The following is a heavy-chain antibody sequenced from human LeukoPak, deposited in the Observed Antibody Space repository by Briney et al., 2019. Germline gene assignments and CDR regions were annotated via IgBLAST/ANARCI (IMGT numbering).Heavy chain of an antibody. D-gene: IGHD3-3*01. CDR3: ARGRIWSGY. V-gene: IGHV4-61*01. CDR1: GGSISSGSYY. CDR2: IYYSGST. J-gene: IGHJ4*02. Sequence: SQTLSLTCTVSGGSISSGSYYWSWIRQPPGKGLEWIGYIYYSGSTNYNPSLKSRVTISVDTSKNQFSLKLSSVTAADTAVYYCARGRIWSGYWGQGTLVTVSS.